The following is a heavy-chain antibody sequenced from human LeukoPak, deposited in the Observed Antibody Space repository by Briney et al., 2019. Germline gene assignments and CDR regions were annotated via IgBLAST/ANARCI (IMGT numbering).Heavy chain of an antibody. CDR2: IIPIFGTA. CDR1: A. V-gene: IGHV1-69*05. Sequence: AIXWVRQAPGQGLEWMGGIIPIFGTAKYAQKFQGRVTINTDESTSTAYMELSSLRSEDTAVYYCARDTAYSSGWFPFGWFDPWGQGTLVTVSS. CDR3: ARDTAYSSGWFPFGWFDP. D-gene: IGHD6-19*01. J-gene: IGHJ5*02.